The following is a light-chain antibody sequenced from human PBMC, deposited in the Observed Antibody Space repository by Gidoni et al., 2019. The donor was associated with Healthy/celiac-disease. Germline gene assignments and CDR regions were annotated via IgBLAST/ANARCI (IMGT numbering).Light chain of an antibody. CDR3: QQYDTLPLT. V-gene: IGKV1-33*01. CDR1: QDISNY. Sequence: DIQMTQSPSSLSASVGDRVTITCQASQDISNYLNWYQQKPRKAPKLLIYDASNLETGAPSRFSGSGSGTDFTFTISSLHPEDIATYYCQQYDTLPLTFXGXTKVEIK. J-gene: IGKJ4*01. CDR2: DAS.